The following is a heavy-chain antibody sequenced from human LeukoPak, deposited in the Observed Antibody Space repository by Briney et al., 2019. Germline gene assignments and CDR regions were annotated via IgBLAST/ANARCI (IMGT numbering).Heavy chain of an antibody. CDR2: ISGSGGST. J-gene: IGHJ4*02. Sequence: PGGSLRLSCAGSGFTFRNVWMSWVRQAPGKGLEWVSAISGSGGSTYYADSVKGRFTISRDNSKNTLYLQMNSLRAEDTAVYYCAKDSRIEGFDYWGQGTLVTVSS. CDR1: GFTFRNVW. CDR3: AKDSRIEGFDY. V-gene: IGHV3-23*01. D-gene: IGHD3-22*01.